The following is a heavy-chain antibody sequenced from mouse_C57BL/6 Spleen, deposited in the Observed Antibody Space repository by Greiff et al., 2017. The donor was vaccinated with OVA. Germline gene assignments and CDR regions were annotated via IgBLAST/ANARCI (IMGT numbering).Heavy chain of an antibody. V-gene: IGHV1-19*01. CDR3: ARRYYGNYYFDY. J-gene: IGHJ2*01. CDR2: INPYNGGT. D-gene: IGHD2-1*01. Sequence: EVQLQQSGPVLVKPGASVKMSCKASGYTFTDYYMNWVKQSHGKSLEWIGVINPYNGGTSYNQKFKGKATLTVDKSSSTAYMELNSLTSEDSAVYYCARRYYGNYYFDYWGQGTTLTVSS. CDR1: GYTFTDYY.